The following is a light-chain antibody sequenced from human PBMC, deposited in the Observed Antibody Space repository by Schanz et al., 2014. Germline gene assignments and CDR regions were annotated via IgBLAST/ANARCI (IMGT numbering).Light chain of an antibody. CDR2: DAS. J-gene: IGKJ1*01. Sequence: GERVTITCRASQSISSWLAWYQQKPGKAPKLLIYDASSLESGVPSRISSSGSGTEFTLTISSLQPDDFATYYCQQYNSWWTFGQGTKVEIK. CDR3: QQYNSWWT. CDR1: QSISSW. V-gene: IGKV1-5*01.